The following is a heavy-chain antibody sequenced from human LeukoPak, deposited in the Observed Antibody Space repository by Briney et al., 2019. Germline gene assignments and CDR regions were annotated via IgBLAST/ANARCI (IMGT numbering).Heavy chain of an antibody. CDR2: IYYSGST. V-gene: IGHV4-39*07. D-gene: IGHD3-16*01. J-gene: IGHJ6*04. Sequence: GSLRLSCAASGFTFSSYSMNWIRQPPGKGLEWIGSIYYSGSTYYNPSLKSRVTISVDTSKNQFSLKLSSVTAADTAVYYCARTVGSFLDVWGKGTTVTVSS. CDR1: GFTFSSYS. CDR3: ARTVGSFLDV.